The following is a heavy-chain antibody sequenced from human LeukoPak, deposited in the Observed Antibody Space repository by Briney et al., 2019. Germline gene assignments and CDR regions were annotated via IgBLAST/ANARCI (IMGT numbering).Heavy chain of an antibody. CDR3: ARHPPGGYCSSTSCPFDY. V-gene: IGHV4-34*01. CDR1: GGSFSGYY. J-gene: IGHJ4*02. Sequence: KPSETLSLTCAVYGGSFSGYYWSWIRQPPGKGPEWIGEINHSGSTNYNPSLKSRVTISVDTSKNQFSLKLSSVTAADTAVYYCARHPPGGYCSSTSCPFDYWGQGTLVTVSS. CDR2: INHSGST. D-gene: IGHD2-2*01.